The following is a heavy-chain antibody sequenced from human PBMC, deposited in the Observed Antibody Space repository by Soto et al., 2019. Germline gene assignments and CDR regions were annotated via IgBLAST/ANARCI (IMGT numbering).Heavy chain of an antibody. CDR3: AGGRSGYYSS. CDR1: GGSINSGGYY. CDR2: IYYSGST. V-gene: IGHV4-31*03. Sequence: PSETLSLTCTVSGGSINSGGYYWSWIRQYPGKGLEWIGYIYYSGSTAHTPSLKSRLSISLDTSKNQFSLELRSVTAADAAVYYCAGGRSGYYSSWGQGTLVTVS. J-gene: IGHJ4*02. D-gene: IGHD3-22*01.